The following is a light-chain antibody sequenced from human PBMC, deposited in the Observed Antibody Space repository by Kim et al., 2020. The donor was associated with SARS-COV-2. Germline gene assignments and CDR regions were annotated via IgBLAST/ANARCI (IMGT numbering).Light chain of an antibody. CDR1: QSVSSY. CDR3: QQRNSWPLT. Sequence: EIVLTQSPATLSLSPGERVTLSCRASQSVSSYLAWYQQKPGQAPRLLIYHASNRATGIPARFSGGGSGTDFSLTISSLEPEDFAVYYCQQRNSWPLTFGEGTKVDIK. CDR2: HAS. V-gene: IGKV3-11*01. J-gene: IGKJ4*01.